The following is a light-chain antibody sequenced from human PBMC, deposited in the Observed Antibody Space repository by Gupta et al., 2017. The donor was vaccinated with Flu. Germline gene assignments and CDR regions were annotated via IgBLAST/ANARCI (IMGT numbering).Light chain of an antibody. V-gene: IGKV1-33*01. CDR3: QQFDDLPRT. J-gene: IGKJ2*02. CDR2: DAS. Sequence: DIQMTQSPSSLSASVGDRVTITCQASQDITKYLNWYQQKPGKAPKLLIYDASKLETGVPSRFSGSGSGTDFTFTISSLQPEDIATYYCQQFDDLPRTFGQGTKLEIK. CDR1: QDITKY.